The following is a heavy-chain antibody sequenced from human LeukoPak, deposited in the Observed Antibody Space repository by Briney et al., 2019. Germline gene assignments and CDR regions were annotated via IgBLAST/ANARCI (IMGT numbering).Heavy chain of an antibody. CDR1: GYTFTGYY. J-gene: IGHJ1*01. D-gene: IGHD6-19*01. Sequence: GASVKVSCKASGYTFTGYYMHWVRQAPGQGLEWMGWINPNSGGTNYAQKFQGRVTMTRDTSISTAYMELSRLRSDDTAVYYCARAPRYSSGWYTGYFQHWGQGTLVTVSS. CDR3: ARAPRYSSGWYTGYFQH. CDR2: INPNSGGT. V-gene: IGHV1-2*02.